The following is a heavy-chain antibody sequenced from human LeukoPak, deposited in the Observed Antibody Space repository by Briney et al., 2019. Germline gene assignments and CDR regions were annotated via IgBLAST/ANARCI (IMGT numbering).Heavy chain of an antibody. V-gene: IGHV3-30-3*01. D-gene: IGHD3-10*01. Sequence: GGSLGLSCAASGFTFRNYVIHWVRQAPGKGLEWVAVTSSDLNVKLYADSVKGRFTISRDNSRSTLYLQMNSLRPEDTAIYYCTREGYYGSGSPPSLYFDYWGQGTLVTVSS. CDR1: GFTFRNYV. CDR2: TSSDLNVK. CDR3: TREGYYGSGSPPSLYFDY. J-gene: IGHJ4*02.